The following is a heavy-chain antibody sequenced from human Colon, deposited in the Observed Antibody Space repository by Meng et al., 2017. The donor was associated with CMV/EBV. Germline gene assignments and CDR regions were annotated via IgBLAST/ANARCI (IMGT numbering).Heavy chain of an antibody. Sequence: ASVKVSCKASGYTFSDYYIHWVRQAPGQGLEWLGWINPHSNSGGTNYAQKFQGRVTMTRDTSISTAYMELTRLRSDDTAVYYCARVEIWSGYQPPGNYYYYYGMDVWGQGTTVTVSS. CDR1: GYTFSDYY. V-gene: IGHV1-2*02. D-gene: IGHD3-3*01. CDR3: ARVEIWSGYQPPGNYYYYYGMDV. J-gene: IGHJ6*02. CDR2: INPHSNSGGT.